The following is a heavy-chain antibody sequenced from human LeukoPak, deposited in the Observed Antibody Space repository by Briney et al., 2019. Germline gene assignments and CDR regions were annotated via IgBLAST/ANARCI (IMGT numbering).Heavy chain of an antibody. CDR2: IYYSGST. V-gene: IGHV4-59*08. CDR3: ASYLYGSGSYIQH. J-gene: IGHJ1*01. D-gene: IGHD3-10*01. CDR1: GGSISSYY. Sequence: SSETLSLTCTVSGGSISSYYWSWIRQPPGKGLEWIGYIYYSGSTNYNPSLKSRVTISVDTSKNQFSLKLSSVTAADTAVYYCASYLYGSGSYIQHWGQGTLVTVSS.